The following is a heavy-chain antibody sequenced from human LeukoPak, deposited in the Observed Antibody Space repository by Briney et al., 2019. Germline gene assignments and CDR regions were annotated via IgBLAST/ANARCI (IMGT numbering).Heavy chain of an antibody. CDR2: ISYDGSNK. Sequence: SGRSLRLSCAACGLTFSSYAMPWVREAPGKGLEWVAVISYDGSNKYYADSVKGRFTISRDNAKNSLYMQMNSLTAEDTAVYYCARDFWVTPGMDVWGQGTAVTVSS. D-gene: IGHD5-18*01. V-gene: IGHV3-30*04. CDR1: GLTFSSYA. CDR3: ARDFWVTPGMDV. J-gene: IGHJ6*02.